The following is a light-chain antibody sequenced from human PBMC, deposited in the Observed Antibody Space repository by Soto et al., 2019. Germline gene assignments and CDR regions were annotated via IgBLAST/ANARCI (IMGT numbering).Light chain of an antibody. Sequence: DIQMTQSPSTLSASVGDRVTITCRASQTISNWLAWYQQKPGKAPKLLIYDVSNLESGVPSRFSGSGSGTEFTLTISSLQPDDVATYYCQQYNTFWTFGQGTKVEIK. CDR2: DVS. CDR3: QQYNTFWT. V-gene: IGKV1-5*01. CDR1: QTISNW. J-gene: IGKJ1*01.